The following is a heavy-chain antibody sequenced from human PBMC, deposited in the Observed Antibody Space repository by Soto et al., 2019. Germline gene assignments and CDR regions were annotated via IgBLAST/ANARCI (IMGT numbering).Heavy chain of an antibody. Sequence: XSVNGSCQASGYSFTSYGIRWVRQAPEQGLEWMGWISAYNGNTNYPQKFQGRVTMTTDTSTSTAYMELRSLRSDDTAVYYCARQKYYYDTSGYFMPDYWGQGTQVTVSS. CDR3: ARQKYYYDTSGYFMPDY. CDR2: ISAYNGNT. V-gene: IGHV1-18*04. CDR1: GYSFTSYG. D-gene: IGHD3-22*01. J-gene: IGHJ4*02.